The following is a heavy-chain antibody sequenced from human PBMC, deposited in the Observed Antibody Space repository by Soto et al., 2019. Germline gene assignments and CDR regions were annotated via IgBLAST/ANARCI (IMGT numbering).Heavy chain of an antibody. J-gene: IGHJ5*02. CDR3: ARDEDGSELPHH. CDR1: GGSISTSSW. Sequence: QVQLQESGPGLVKPSGTLSLTCTVSGGSISTSSWWSWVRQPPGKGLEWLGEIFHSGITNHNPALKSRVTLSVDKSKNQCSLTVTSVTAADTAVYYCARDEDGSELPHHWGQGTLVTVSS. V-gene: IGHV4-4*02. D-gene: IGHD3-10*01. CDR2: IFHSGIT.